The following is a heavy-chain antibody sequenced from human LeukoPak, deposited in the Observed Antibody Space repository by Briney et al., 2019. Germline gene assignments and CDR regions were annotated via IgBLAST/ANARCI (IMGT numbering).Heavy chain of an antibody. J-gene: IGHJ4*02. Sequence: PGGSLRLSCAASGFTFSSYAMSWVRQAPGKGLEGVSAISGSGGSTYYADSVKGRFTISRDNSKNTLYLTMNSLRAEDTAVYYCAKDNPPAYYGDYGDYWGQGTLVTVSS. CDR1: GFTFSSYA. CDR2: ISGSGGST. V-gene: IGHV3-23*01. CDR3: AKDNPPAYYGDYGDY. D-gene: IGHD4-17*01.